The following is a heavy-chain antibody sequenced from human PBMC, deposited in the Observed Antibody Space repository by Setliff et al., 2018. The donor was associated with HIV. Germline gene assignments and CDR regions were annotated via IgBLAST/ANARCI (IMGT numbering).Heavy chain of an antibody. Sequence: GASVKVSCKASGYTFAGYGIHWVRQAPGQGLVWMGWINPFTGGTNYAQKFQGRVTMTRDTSINTAYMELTSLKSDDTAVYYCARGAERSLWSGITRFDPWGQGTLVTVSS. CDR3: ARGAERSLWSGITRFDP. CDR1: GYTFAGYG. J-gene: IGHJ5*02. D-gene: IGHD2-21*01. CDR2: INPFTGGT. V-gene: IGHV1-2*02.